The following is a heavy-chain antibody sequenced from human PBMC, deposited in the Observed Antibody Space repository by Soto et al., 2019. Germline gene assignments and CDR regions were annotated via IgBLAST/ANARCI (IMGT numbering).Heavy chain of an antibody. CDR2: ISGSGGST. CDR3: AKVIPMTTVTRGYFDY. J-gene: IGHJ4*02. Sequence: GGSLRLSCAASGFTFSSYAMSWVRQAPGKGLEWVSAISGSGGSTYYADSVKGRFTISRDNSKNTLYLQMNSLRAEDTAVYYCAKVIPMTTVTRGYFDYWGRGTLVTVSS. D-gene: IGHD4-17*01. V-gene: IGHV3-23*01. CDR1: GFTFSSYA.